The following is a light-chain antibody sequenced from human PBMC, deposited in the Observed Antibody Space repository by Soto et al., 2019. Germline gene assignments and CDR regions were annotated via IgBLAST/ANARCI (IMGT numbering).Light chain of an antibody. CDR2: GVT. V-gene: IGLV2-14*01. CDR3: SSFTTSYFYV. J-gene: IGLJ1*01. CDR1: GSDIGAYNY. Sequence: QSALTQPPSVSGSPGQSITISCTGSGSDIGAYNYVSWYQQHPGRAPKLLIHGVTRRPSGVSSRFSASKSAYTASLTISGLQAEDEANYFCSSFTTSYFYVFGPGTKVTVL.